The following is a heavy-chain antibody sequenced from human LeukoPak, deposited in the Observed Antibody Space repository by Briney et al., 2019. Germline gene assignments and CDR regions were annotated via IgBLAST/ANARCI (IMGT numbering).Heavy chain of an antibody. V-gene: IGHV3-53*01. D-gene: IGHD2-2*01. Sequence: GGSLRLSCTASGFTFGDYAMTWVRQAPGKGLECVSVIYSGGDTYYTDSVKGRFSVSRDNSKNTLYLQMNSLGADDTAVYYCARGSCSNIRCHDAFDIWGQGTMVTVSS. CDR2: IYSGGDT. J-gene: IGHJ3*02. CDR3: ARGSCSNIRCHDAFDI. CDR1: GFTFGDYA.